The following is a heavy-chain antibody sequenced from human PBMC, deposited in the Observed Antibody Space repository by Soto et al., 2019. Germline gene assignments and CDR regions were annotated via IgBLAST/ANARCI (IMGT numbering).Heavy chain of an antibody. V-gene: IGHV1-18*01. D-gene: IGHD6-19*01. CDR3: ARGLRTGIAVALNWFDP. Sequence: ASVTVSCQASGYTFTSYGISWVRQAPGQGLEWMGWISAYNGNTNYAQKLQGRVTMTTDTSTSTAYMELRSLRSDDTAVYYCARGLRTGIAVALNWFDPWGQGTLVTAPQ. J-gene: IGHJ5*02. CDR1: GYTFTSYG. CDR2: ISAYNGNT.